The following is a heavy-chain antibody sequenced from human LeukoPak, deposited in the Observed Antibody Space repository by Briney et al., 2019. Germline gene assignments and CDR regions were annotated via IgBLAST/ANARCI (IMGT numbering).Heavy chain of an antibody. D-gene: IGHD3-22*01. CDR2: ISYDGVTK. CDR3: ARDLEATLIHYLAH. CDR1: GFTLSNYA. J-gene: IGHJ4*02. V-gene: IGHV3-30-3*01. Sequence: GVSLRLSCAASGFTLSNYAMHWVRQAPGKGLEWLAVISYDGVTKVYADSVKGRFTIPRDSSTNTLYLQMNSLRAEDTAVYYCARDLEATLIHYLAHWGQGTLITVSS.